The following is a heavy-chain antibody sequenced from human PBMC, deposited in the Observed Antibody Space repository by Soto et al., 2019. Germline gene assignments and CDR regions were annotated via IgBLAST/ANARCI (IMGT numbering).Heavy chain of an antibody. CDR3: ARVSRAERYFDWPSPPY. V-gene: IGHV3-7*01. CDR2: IKQDGSEK. CDR1: GFTFSSYW. Sequence: EVQLVESGGGLVQPGGSLRLSCAASGFTFSSYWMSWVRQAPGKGLEWVANIKQDGSEKYYVDSVKGRFTISRDNAKNSLYLQMNRLRAEDTAVYYCARVSRAERYFDWPSPPYWGQGTLVTVSS. D-gene: IGHD3-9*01. J-gene: IGHJ4*02.